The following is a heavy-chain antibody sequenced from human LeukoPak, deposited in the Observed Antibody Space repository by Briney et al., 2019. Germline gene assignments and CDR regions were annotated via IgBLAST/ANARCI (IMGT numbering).Heavy chain of an antibody. V-gene: IGHV3-30*18. J-gene: IGHJ4*02. CDR3: AKAGPNSSSIDY. D-gene: IGHD6-6*01. CDR2: ISYDGSNK. CDR1: GFTFSSYG. Sequence: GGSLRLSCAAPGFTFSSYGMHWVRQAPGKGLEWVAVISYDGSNKYYADSVKGRFTISRDNSKNTLYLQMNSLRAEDTAVYYCAKAGPNSSSIDYWGQGTLVTVSS.